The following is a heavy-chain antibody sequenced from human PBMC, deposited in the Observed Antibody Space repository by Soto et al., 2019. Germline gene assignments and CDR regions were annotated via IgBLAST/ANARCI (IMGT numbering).Heavy chain of an antibody. J-gene: IGHJ4*02. V-gene: IGHV3-23*01. CDR3: AKGSSNYDY. D-gene: IGHD4-4*01. CDR1: GGTCGGYA. CDR2: ISGSGGST. Sequence: GGSLRLSCGAAGGTCGGYAMSWVRQAPGKGLEWVSAISGSGGSTYYADSVKGRFTISRDNSKNTRYLQMNSLRAEDPAVYYCAKGSSNYDYWGQRTLVTVSS.